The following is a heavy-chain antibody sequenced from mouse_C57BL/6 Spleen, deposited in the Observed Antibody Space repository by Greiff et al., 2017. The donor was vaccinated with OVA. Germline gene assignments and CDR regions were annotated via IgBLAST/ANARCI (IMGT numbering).Heavy chain of an antibody. V-gene: IGHV1-50*01. D-gene: IGHD1-1*01. CDR3: ARMGTAVSYAYYFDY. J-gene: IGHJ2*01. CDR1: GYTFTSYW. Sequence: VQLQQPGAELVKPGASVKLSCKASGYTFTSYWMQWVKQRPGQGLEWIGEIDPSDSYTNYNQKFKGKATLTVDTSPSTAYMQRSSLPSEDSAVYYGARMGTAVSYAYYFDYWGKGTTLTVSS. CDR2: IDPSDSYT.